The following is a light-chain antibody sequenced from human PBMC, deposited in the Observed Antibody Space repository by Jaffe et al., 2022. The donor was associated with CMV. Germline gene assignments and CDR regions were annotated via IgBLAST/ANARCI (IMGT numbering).Light chain of an antibody. CDR1: QNIFSSSTNQSY. V-gene: IGKV4-1*01. CDR2: WTS. J-gene: IGKJ4*01. CDR3: QQYFNTPPS. Sequence: DIVMTQSPDSLAVSLGERATINCKSSQNIFSSSTNQSYLSWYQQKAGQSPKLLIYWTSTRLSGVPDRFSGAGSGTDFTLTISGLQAEDVAAYYCQQYFNTPPSFGGGTKVEIK.